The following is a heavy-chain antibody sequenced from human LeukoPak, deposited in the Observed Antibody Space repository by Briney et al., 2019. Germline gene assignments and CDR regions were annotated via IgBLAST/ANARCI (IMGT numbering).Heavy chain of an antibody. D-gene: IGHD2-2*01. Sequence: ASVKVSCKTSGYTFTSYGISWVRQAPGQGLEWMGWISAYNGNTNYAQKLQGRVTMTTDTSTSTAYMELRSLRSDDTAVYYCARDYCSSTSCYRPKFDYWGQGTLVTVSS. CDR2: ISAYNGNT. V-gene: IGHV1-18*01. J-gene: IGHJ4*02. CDR1: GYTFTSYG. CDR3: ARDYCSSTSCYRPKFDY.